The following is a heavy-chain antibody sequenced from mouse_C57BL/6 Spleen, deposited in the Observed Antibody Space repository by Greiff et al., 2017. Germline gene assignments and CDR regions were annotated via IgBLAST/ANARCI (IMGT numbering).Heavy chain of an antibody. D-gene: IGHD2-3*01. V-gene: IGHV1-18*01. J-gene: IGHJ2*01. Sequence: VQLQQSGPELVKPGASVKIPCKASGYTFTDYNMDWVKQSHGKSLEWIGDINPNNGGTIYNQKFKGKATLTVEKSSSTAYMELRSLTSEDTAVYYCARSGEWLLDYWGQGTTLTVSS. CDR3: ARSGEWLLDY. CDR2: INPNNGGT. CDR1: GYTFTDYN.